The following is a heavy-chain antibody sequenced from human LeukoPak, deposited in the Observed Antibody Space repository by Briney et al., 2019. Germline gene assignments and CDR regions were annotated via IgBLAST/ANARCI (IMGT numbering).Heavy chain of an antibody. CDR1: GGSISSGGYY. CDR2: IYYSGST. Sequence: SQTLSLTCTVSGGSISSGGYYWSWIRQHPGKGLEWIGYIYYSGSTYYNPSLKSRVTISVDTSKNQFSLKLISVTAADTAVYYCARESTEVLFFDYWGQGTLVTVSS. J-gene: IGHJ4*02. CDR3: ARESTEVLFFDY. V-gene: IGHV4-31*03. D-gene: IGHD2/OR15-2a*01.